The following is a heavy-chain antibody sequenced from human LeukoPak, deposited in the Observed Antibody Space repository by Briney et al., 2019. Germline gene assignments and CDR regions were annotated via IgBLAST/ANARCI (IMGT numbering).Heavy chain of an antibody. D-gene: IGHD3-16*02. CDR2: MNPNSGGT. Sequence: ASVKVSCKASGYTFTGYYMHWVRQAPGQGLEWMGWMNPNSGGTNYAQKFQGWVTMTRDTSISTAYMELSRLRSDDTAVYYCARGAAGLRLGELSFFDYWGQGTLVTVSS. V-gene: IGHV1-2*04. CDR1: GYTFTGYY. CDR3: ARGAAGLRLGELSFFDY. J-gene: IGHJ4*02.